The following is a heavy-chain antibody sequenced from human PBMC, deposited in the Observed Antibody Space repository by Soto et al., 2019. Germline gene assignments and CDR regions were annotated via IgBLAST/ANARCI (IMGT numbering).Heavy chain of an antibody. Sequence: PGGSLRLSCAASGFTFSSYGMHWVRQAPGKGLEWVAVIWYDGSNKYYADSVKGRFTISRDNSKNTLYPQMNSLRAEDTAVYYCAIHWNHYFDYWGQGTLVTVSS. CDR2: IWYDGSNK. CDR1: GFTFSSYG. V-gene: IGHV3-33*01. D-gene: IGHD1-1*01. J-gene: IGHJ4*02. CDR3: AIHWNHYFDY.